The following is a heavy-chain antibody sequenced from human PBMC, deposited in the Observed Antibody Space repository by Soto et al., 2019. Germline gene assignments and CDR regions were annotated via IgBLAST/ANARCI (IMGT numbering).Heavy chain of an antibody. CDR2: ISAHNGNT. CDR1: GYAFTTYG. D-gene: IGHD1-1*01. V-gene: IGHV1-18*01. CDR3: ARGRYGDY. J-gene: IGHJ4*02. Sequence: QVHLVQSGAEVKKPGASVKVSCQGSGYAFTTYGITWVRQAPGQGLEWMGWISAHNGNTNYAQKLQGRVTVNRDTSTSTAYMELRSLRYADTAVYYCARGRYGDYWGQGALVTVSS.